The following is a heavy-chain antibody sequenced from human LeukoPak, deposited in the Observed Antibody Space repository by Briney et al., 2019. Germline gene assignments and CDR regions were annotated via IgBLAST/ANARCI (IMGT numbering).Heavy chain of an antibody. Sequence: SETLSLTCAVSGYSISSGYYWVWIRQPPGKGLEWIGSVYHTGSTYYHPSLKSRVTISLDTSKNQFSLRLTSVTAADTALYYCASHYYASSGSLFDSCGRGSLVTVSS. CDR3: ASHYYASSGSLFDS. D-gene: IGHD3-22*01. J-gene: IGHJ4*02. CDR2: VYHTGST. V-gene: IGHV4-38-2*01. CDR1: GYSISSGYY.